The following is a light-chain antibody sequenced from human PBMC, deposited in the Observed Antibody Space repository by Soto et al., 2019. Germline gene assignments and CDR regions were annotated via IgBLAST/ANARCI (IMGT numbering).Light chain of an antibody. CDR1: SSDVCSYNR. CDR2: EVS. V-gene: IGLV2-18*02. Sequence: QSVLTQPPSVSGSPGQSVTISCTGTSSDVCSYNRVSWYQQPPGTAPKLMIYEVSNRPSGVPDRFSGSKSGNTASLTISGLQAEDEADYYCSSYTSSIYVFGTGSKLTVL. CDR3: SSYTSSIYV. J-gene: IGLJ1*01.